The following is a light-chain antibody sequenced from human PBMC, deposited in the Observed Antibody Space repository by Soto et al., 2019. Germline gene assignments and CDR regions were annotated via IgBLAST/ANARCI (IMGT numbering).Light chain of an antibody. V-gene: IGKV1-17*01. CDR3: TQHNSYPVT. CDR2: AAS. CDR1: QGISND. Sequence: DIQMTQSPSSLSAFVGDRVTITCRASQGISNDLAWYQQRPGKAPKRLIYAASTLESGVPSRFSGTGTGTEFTLTIASLQPEDFATYYCTQHNSYPVTFGGGTKVEIK. J-gene: IGKJ4*01.